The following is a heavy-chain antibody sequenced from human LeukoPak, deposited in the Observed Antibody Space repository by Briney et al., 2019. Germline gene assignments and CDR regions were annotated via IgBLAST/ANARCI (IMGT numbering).Heavy chain of an antibody. CDR1: GYTSTGYY. J-gene: IGHJ6*03. CDR2: INPNSGGT. Sequence: ASVKVPCKASGYTSTGYYMHWVRQAPGQGLEWMGWINPNSGGTNYAQKFQGRVTMTRDTSISTAYMELSRLRSDDTAVYYCARFPVTIFGVGHMDVWGKGTTVTVSS. CDR3: ARFPVTIFGVGHMDV. V-gene: IGHV1-2*02. D-gene: IGHD3-3*01.